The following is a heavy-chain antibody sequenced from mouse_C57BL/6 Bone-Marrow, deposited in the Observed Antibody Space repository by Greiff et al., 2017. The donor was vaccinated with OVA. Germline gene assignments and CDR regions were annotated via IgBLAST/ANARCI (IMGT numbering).Heavy chain of an antibody. D-gene: IGHD1-1*01. CDR1: GYTFTSYG. V-gene: IGHV1-81*01. Sequence: QVQLQQSGAELARPGASVKLSCKASGYTFTSYGISWVKQRTGQGLEWIGEIYPRSGNTYYNEKFKGKATLTADKSSSTAYMELRSLTSEDSAVYFCARDLFITTAVGGYWGQGTTLTVSS. J-gene: IGHJ2*01. CDR3: ARDLFITTAVGGY. CDR2: IYPRSGNT.